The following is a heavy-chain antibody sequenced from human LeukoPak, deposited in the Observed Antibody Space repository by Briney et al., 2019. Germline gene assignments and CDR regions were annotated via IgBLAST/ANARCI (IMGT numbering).Heavy chain of an antibody. CDR1: GFTFSSYG. D-gene: IGHD5-12*01. V-gene: IGHV3-30*02. CDR3: AKDPQVATSLGLFDY. Sequence: GGSLRLSCAASGFTFSSYGMHWVRQAPGKGLEWVAFIRYDGSNKYYADSVKGRFTISRDNSKNTLYLQMNSLRAEDTAVYYCAKDPQVATSLGLFDYWGRGTLVTVSS. CDR2: IRYDGSNK. J-gene: IGHJ4*02.